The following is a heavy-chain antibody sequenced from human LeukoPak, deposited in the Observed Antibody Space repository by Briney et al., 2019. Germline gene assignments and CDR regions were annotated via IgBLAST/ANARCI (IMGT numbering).Heavy chain of an antibody. V-gene: IGHV3-33*01. J-gene: IGHJ4*02. CDR3: ARDWYYDSAGYFPY. CDR1: GFTFSRYA. CDR2: IWNDGSNQ. Sequence: GGSLRLSCAASGFTFSRYAMHWVRQAPGKGLEWVAFIWNDGSNQNYADSVKGRFTISRDNSKKMVYVQMNSLRVDDTAVYYCARDWYYDSAGYFPYWGLGTLVTVSS. D-gene: IGHD3-22*01.